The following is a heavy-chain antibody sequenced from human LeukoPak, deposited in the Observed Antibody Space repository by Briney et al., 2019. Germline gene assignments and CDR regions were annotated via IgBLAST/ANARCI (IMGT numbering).Heavy chain of an antibody. Sequence: SGGSLRLPCAASGFTFSSYSMNWVRQAPGKGLEWVSSISSSSSYIYYADSVKGRLTISRDNAKNSLYLQMNSLRAEDTAVYYCARGTAMDSFDYWGQGTLVTVSS. CDR3: ARGTAMDSFDY. V-gene: IGHV3-21*01. CDR1: GFTFSSYS. CDR2: ISSSSSYI. D-gene: IGHD5-18*01. J-gene: IGHJ4*02.